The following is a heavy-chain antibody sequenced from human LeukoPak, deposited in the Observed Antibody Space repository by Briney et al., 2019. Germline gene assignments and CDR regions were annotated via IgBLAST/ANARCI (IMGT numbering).Heavy chain of an antibody. D-gene: IGHD4-17*01. CDR3: ARLDYGAFDF. CDR1: GFTFRNYW. CDR2: IKQDGSDR. Sequence: PGGSLRLSCAASGFTFRNYWMSWVRQVPGTGLEWVANIKQDGSDRNYVTSVRGRFTISRDNAKNSLYLQMNSLRTEDTAIYYCARLDYGAFDFWGQGTPVTVSS. V-gene: IGHV3-7*03. J-gene: IGHJ4*02.